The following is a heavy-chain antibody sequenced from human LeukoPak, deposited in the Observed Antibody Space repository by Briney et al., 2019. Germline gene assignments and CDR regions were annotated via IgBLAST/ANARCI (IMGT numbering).Heavy chain of an antibody. Sequence: PGGSLRLSCAASGFTFSSYAMHWVRQAPGKGLEYVSAISSNGGSTYYANSMKGRFTISRDNSKNTLYLQMGSLRVEDMAVYYCARVDDSSGYSIDYWGQGTLVTVSS. D-gene: IGHD3-22*01. CDR2: ISSNGGST. J-gene: IGHJ4*02. CDR1: GFTFSSYA. CDR3: ARVDDSSGYSIDY. V-gene: IGHV3-64*01.